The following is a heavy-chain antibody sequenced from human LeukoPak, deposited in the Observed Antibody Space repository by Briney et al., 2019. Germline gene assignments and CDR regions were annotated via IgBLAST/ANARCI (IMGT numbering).Heavy chain of an antibody. CDR2: ISAYNGNT. Sequence: ASVKVSCKASGYTFSIYGFSWVRQAPGQGLEWMGWISAYNGNTNYAQKFQGRVTMTTDTSTTTTYMELRSLRSDDTAIYYCARTPTANIVLVKADFFEVWGQGTLVTVSS. J-gene: IGHJ4*02. D-gene: IGHD2-8*02. CDR3: ARTPTANIVLVKADFFEV. CDR1: GYTFSIYG. V-gene: IGHV1-18*01.